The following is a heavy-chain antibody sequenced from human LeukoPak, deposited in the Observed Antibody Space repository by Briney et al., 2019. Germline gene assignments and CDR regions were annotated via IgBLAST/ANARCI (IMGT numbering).Heavy chain of an antibody. V-gene: IGHV1-69*13. CDR3: ARDYCSSTSCYEHYFDY. CDR1: GGTFSSYA. D-gene: IGHD2-2*01. J-gene: IGHJ4*02. Sequence: SVKVSCKASGGTFSSYAISWVRQAPGQGLEWMGGIIPIFGTANYAQKFQGRVTITADESTSTAYMELSSLRSEDTAVYYCARDYCSSTSCYEHYFDYWGQGTLVTVSS. CDR2: IIPIFGTA.